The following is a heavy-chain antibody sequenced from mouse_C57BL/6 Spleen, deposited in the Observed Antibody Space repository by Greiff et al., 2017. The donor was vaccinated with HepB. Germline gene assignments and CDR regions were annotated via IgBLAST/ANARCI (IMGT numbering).Heavy chain of an antibody. V-gene: IGHV5-17*01. CDR1: GFTFSDYG. Sequence: EVKLMESGGGLVKPGGSLKLSCAASGFTFSDYGMHWVRQAPEKGLEWVAYISSGSSTIYYADTVKGRFTISRDNAKNTLFLQMTSLRSEDTAMYYCARPYYYGSSLNWYFDVWGTGTTVTVSS. D-gene: IGHD1-1*01. CDR2: ISSGSSTI. J-gene: IGHJ1*03. CDR3: ARPYYYGSSLNWYFDV.